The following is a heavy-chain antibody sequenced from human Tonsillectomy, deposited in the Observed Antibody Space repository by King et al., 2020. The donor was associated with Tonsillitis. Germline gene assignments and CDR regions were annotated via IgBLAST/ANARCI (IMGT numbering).Heavy chain of an antibody. V-gene: IGHV2-26*01. J-gene: IGHJ4*02. D-gene: IGHD3-10*01. CDR2: IFSNDEK. CDR3: ARLREEWFGELLAPYFDY. Sequence: VTLKESGPVLVKPTETLTLACTVSGFSLSNARLGVSWIRQPPGKALEWLAHIFSNDEKSYITSLKSRLTISKDTSKSQVVLTMTNMDPVDTATYYCARLREEWFGELLAPYFDYWGQGTLVTVSS. CDR1: GFSLSNARLG.